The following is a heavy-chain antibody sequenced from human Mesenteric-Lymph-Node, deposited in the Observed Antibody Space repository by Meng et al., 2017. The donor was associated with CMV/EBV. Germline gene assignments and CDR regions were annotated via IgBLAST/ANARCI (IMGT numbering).Heavy chain of an antibody. CDR2: IYSGGST. J-gene: IGHJ6*02. D-gene: IGHD1-26*01. Sequence: GESLKITCAASGFTVSSNYMSWVRQAPGKGLEWVSVIYSGGSTYYADSVKGRFTISRDNSKNTLYLQMNSLRAEDTAVYYCARVGQLYSGSYYYYYYGMDVWGQGTTVTVSS. V-gene: IGHV3-53*01. CDR3: ARVGQLYSGSYYYYYYGMDV. CDR1: GFTVSSNY.